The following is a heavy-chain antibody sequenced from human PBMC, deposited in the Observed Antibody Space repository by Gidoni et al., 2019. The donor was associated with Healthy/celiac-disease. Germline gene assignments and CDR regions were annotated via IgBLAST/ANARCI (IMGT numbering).Heavy chain of an antibody. CDR1: GGSFRGYY. J-gene: IGHJ4*02. D-gene: IGHD3-10*01. CDR2: INHSGST. Sequence: QVQLQQWGAGLLKPSETLSLTCAVSGGSFRGYYWSWIRQPPGKGLEWIGEINHSGSTNYNPSLKSRVTISVDTSKNQFSLKLSSVTAADTAVYYCARGRPYYYGSGSYYKSYYFDYWGQGTLVTVSS. V-gene: IGHV4-34*01. CDR3: ARGRPYYYGSGSYYKSYYFDY.